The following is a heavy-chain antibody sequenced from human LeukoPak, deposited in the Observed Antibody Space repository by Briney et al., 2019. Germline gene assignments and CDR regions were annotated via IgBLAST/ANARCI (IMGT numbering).Heavy chain of an antibody. Sequence: SETLSLTCSVSGGSISNHFWSWIRQPPGKGLEWIGYISYSGTTNYNPSLKSRLTISVDTSKNQFSLKLSSVTAADTAVYYCARDGYCTNGVCPIVTSAFDYWGRGTLVTVSS. V-gene: IGHV4-59*11. D-gene: IGHD2-8*01. J-gene: IGHJ4*02. CDR1: GGSISNHF. CDR2: ISYSGTT. CDR3: ARDGYCTNGVCPIVTSAFDY.